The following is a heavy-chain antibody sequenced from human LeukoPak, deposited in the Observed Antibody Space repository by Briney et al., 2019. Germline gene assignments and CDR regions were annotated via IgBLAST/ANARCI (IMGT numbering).Heavy chain of an antibody. D-gene: IGHD5-18*01. J-gene: IGHJ4*02. V-gene: IGHV3-74*01. CDR2: VKSDGITT. CDR3: TTGPSYGYEW. Sequence: GGSLRLSCAASGSTFSRYWMHWVRHAPGKGLVWVSLVKSDGITTISADCVKGSFTISRNNAKRTMYLQMNSLRAEDTALYYCTTGPSYGYEWWGQGALVTVSS. CDR1: GSTFSRYW.